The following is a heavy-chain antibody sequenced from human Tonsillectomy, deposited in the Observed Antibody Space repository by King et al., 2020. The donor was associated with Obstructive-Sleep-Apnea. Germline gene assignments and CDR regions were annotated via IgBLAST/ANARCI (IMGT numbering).Heavy chain of an antibody. V-gene: IGHV4-31*03. CDR1: VGSISSGGYY. Sequence: VQLQESGPGLVKPSQTLSLTCTVSVGSISSGGYYWSWIRQHPGKGLEWIGYIHYSGSTYYNPSLKSRVTISVDTSKNQFSLKLSSVTAADTAVYYCARDRGYDSSGYSYYFDYWGQGTLVTVSS. J-gene: IGHJ4*02. CDR2: IHYSGST. CDR3: ARDRGYDSSGYSYYFDY. D-gene: IGHD3-22*01.